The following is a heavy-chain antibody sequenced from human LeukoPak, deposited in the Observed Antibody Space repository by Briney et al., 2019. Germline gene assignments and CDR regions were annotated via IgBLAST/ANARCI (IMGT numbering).Heavy chain of an antibody. Sequence: PSETLSLTCTVSGGSISSYYWSWIRQPPGKGLEWIGYIYYSGSTNYNPSLKSRVTISVDTSKNQFSLKLSSVTAADTAVYYCASRRPNYWYFDLWGRGILVTVSS. CDR2: IYYSGST. D-gene: IGHD6-25*01. J-gene: IGHJ2*01. V-gene: IGHV4-59*01. CDR3: ASRRPNYWYFDL. CDR1: GGSISSYY.